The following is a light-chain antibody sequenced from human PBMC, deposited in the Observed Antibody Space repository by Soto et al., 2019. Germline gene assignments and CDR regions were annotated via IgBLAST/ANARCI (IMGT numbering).Light chain of an antibody. CDR3: SSYTSSSLVV. V-gene: IGLV2-14*01. Sequence: QWSLSQPASVSGSPGQSITISCTGTSSDVGGYNYVSWYQQHPGKAPKLMIYDVSNRPSGVSNRFSGSKSGNTASLTISGLQAEDEADYYCSSYTSSSLVVFGGGTKVTVL. J-gene: IGLJ2*01. CDR2: DVS. CDR1: SSDVGGYNY.